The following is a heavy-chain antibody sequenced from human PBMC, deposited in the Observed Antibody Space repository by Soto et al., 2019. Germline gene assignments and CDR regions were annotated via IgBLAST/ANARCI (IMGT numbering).Heavy chain of an antibody. J-gene: IGHJ6*02. CDR1: GYTFTSYG. CDR2: ISAYNGNT. CDR3: ARDYDILTGYLGPYYYYGMDV. Sequence: ASVKVSCKASGYTFTSYGISWVRQAPGQGLEWMGWISAYNGNTNYAQKLQGRVTMTTDTSTSTAYMELRSLRSDDTAVYYCARDYDILTGYLGPYYYYGMDVWGQGTTVTVSS. D-gene: IGHD3-9*01. V-gene: IGHV1-18*01.